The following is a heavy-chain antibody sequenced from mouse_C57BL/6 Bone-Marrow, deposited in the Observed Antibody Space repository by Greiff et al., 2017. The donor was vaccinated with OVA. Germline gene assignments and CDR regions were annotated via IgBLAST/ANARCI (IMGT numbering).Heavy chain of an antibody. Sequence: EVKLLESGGGLVQPGGSLKLSCAASGFTFTDYYMYWVRQTPEQRLEWVAYISNGGGSTYYPDTVKGRFTVTRDNAKNTLYLQMSRLKSEDAAMYYCSSSWDVSGCCAMDYWGQGTSVTVSS. CDR1: GFTFTDYY. V-gene: IGHV5-12*01. D-gene: IGHD4-1*01. J-gene: IGHJ4*01. CDR2: ISNGGGST. CDR3: SSSWDVSGCCAMDY.